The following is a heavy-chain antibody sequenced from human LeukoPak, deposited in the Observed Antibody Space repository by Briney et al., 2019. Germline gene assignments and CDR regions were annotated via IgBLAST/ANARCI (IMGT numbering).Heavy chain of an antibody. J-gene: IGHJ4*02. CDR3: ARHPCGVVPRIDY. D-gene: IGHD2-2*01. V-gene: IGHV4-39*01. CDR1: GGSISSSSYY. Sequence: SETLSLTCTVSGGSISSSSYYWGWIRPPPGKGLNWIGSINYSGSTYYHPSLKSRVTLSVDTSKNQFPLKLSSVTAADTAVYYCARHPCGVVPRIDYWGQGTLVTVSS. CDR2: INYSGST.